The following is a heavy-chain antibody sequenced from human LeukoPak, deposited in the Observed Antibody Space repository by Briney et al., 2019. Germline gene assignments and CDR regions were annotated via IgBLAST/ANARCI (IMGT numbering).Heavy chain of an antibody. CDR3: TTDLYSGSYYGAWPPGY. CDR1: GFTFSNAW. D-gene: IGHD1-26*01. Sequence: GGSLRLSCAASGFTFSNAWMSWVRQAPGKGLEWVGRIKSKTDGGTTDYAAPVKGRFTISRDDSKNTLYLQMNSLKTEDTAVYYCTTDLYSGSYYGAWPPGYWGQGTLVTVSS. CDR2: IKSKTDGGTT. J-gene: IGHJ4*02. V-gene: IGHV3-15*01.